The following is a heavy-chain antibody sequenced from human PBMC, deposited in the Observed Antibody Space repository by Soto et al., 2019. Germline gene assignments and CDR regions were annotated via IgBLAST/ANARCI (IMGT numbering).Heavy chain of an antibody. Sequence: EVQLVESGGVLVQPGGSLRLSCAASGFTVSSNYMSWVRQAPGKGLEWVSVIYSGASTYYADSVKGRFTISRHNSKNTLDLQMNSLRAEDTAVYYCARLDYGDNSGAFDIWGQVTMVTVSS. CDR2: IYSGAST. CDR1: GFTVSSNY. CDR3: ARLDYGDNSGAFDI. V-gene: IGHV3-53*04. D-gene: IGHD4-17*01. J-gene: IGHJ3*02.